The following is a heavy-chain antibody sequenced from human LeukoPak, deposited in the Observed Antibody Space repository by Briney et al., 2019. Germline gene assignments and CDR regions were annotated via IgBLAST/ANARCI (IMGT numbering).Heavy chain of an antibody. CDR2: MNPKSGNT. CDR3: ARGALPLFFYDTSGYYWLDY. Sequence: ASVTVSCKASGYTFNYYDINWVRQAAGQGLEWMGWMNPKSGNTGYAQKFQGRLTMNKNISTGTAFMELSSLTTEDTAVYYCARGALPLFFYDTSGYYWLDYWGQGALVTVS. D-gene: IGHD3-22*01. CDR1: GYTFNYYD. V-gene: IGHV1-8*01. J-gene: IGHJ4*02.